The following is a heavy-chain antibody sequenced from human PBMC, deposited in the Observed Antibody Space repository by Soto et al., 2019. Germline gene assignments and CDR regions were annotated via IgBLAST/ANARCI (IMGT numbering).Heavy chain of an antibody. CDR3: TTGPPYSGYEEAFDI. J-gene: IGHJ3*02. D-gene: IGHD5-12*01. CDR2: IKSKTDGGTT. Sequence: GGSLRLSCAASGFTFSNAWMSWVRQAPGKGLEWVGRIKSKTDGGTTDYAAPVKGRFTISRDDSKNTLYLQMNSLKTEDTAVYYCTTGPPYSGYEEAFDIWGQGTMVTVSS. V-gene: IGHV3-15*01. CDR1: GFTFSNAW.